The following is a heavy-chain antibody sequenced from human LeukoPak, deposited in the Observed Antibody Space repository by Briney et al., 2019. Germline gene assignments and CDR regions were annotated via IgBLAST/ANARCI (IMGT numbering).Heavy chain of an antibody. V-gene: IGHV1-2*02. CDR3: ARDNSVGDNAWWFDP. J-gene: IGHJ5*02. CDR1: GCTFTGYY. D-gene: IGHD1-26*01. Sequence: GASVTVSCKASGCTFTGYYMHWVRQAPGQGLEWMRWINPNSGGTNYAQKFQGRVTMTRDTSISTAYMELSRLRSDDTAVYYCARDNSVGDNAWWFDPWGQGTLVTVSS. CDR2: INPNSGGT.